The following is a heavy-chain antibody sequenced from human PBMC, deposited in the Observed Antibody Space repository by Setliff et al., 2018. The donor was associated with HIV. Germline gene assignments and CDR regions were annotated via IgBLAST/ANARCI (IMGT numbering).Heavy chain of an antibody. CDR3: AWGTQRPIDS. J-gene: IGHJ4*02. Sequence: ASVKVSCKVSGYTFPDYYIQWIRQAPGKGLEWMGLIDPDRGDTAYAEKFQDRVTITADRSLDTAYMKLSSLRSEDTAMYFCAWGTQRPIDSWGQGTLVTVSS. D-gene: IGHD3-16*01. V-gene: IGHV1-69-2*01. CDR2: IDPDRGDT. CDR1: GYTFPDYY.